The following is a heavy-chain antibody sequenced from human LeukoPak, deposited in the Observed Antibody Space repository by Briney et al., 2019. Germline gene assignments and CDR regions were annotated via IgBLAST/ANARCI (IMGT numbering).Heavy chain of an antibody. Sequence: PGGSLRLSCAASGFTFDDYAMHWVRQAPGKGLEWVSGISWNSGSRGYADPVKGRFTISRDNAKNSLYLQMNSLRAEDTALYYCAKDIGYSYGPPRYFDYWGQGTLVTVSS. CDR1: GFTFDDYA. CDR3: AKDIGYSYGPPRYFDY. J-gene: IGHJ4*02. CDR2: ISWNSGSR. D-gene: IGHD5-18*01. V-gene: IGHV3-9*01.